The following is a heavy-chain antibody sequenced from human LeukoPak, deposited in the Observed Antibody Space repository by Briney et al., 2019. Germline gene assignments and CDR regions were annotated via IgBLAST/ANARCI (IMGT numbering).Heavy chain of an antibody. CDR2: IKSKTDGGTA. CDR3: TREAVTANGYFDY. CDR1: GITFISAW. V-gene: IGHV3-15*01. Sequence: RTGGSLRLSCAASGITFISAWMNWVRQAPGKGLEWVGRIKSKTDGGTAEHAAPVKGRFIISRDDSKNMLYLQMNSLNSDDTGVYYCTREAVTANGYFDYWGQGTLVTVSS. J-gene: IGHJ4*02. D-gene: IGHD2-21*02.